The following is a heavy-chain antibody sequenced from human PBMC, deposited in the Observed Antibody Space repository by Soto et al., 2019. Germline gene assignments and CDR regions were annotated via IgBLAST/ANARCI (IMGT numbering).Heavy chain of an antibody. V-gene: IGHV3-53*01. J-gene: IGHJ6*02. CDR2: IYSGGST. D-gene: IGHD2-2*01. CDR3: GRLDCSSSTANCYGLDI. Sequence: GGSLRLSCAASGFTVSSNYMSWVRQAPGKGLEWVSVIYSGGSTYYADSVKGRFTISRDNSMNTLYLQMSSLRAEDTAVYYCGRLDCSSSTANCYGLDIWGQGTTVTV. CDR1: GFTVSSNY.